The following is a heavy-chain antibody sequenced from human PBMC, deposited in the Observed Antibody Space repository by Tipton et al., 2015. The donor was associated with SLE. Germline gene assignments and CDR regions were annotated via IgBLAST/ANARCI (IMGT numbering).Heavy chain of an antibody. CDR2: ISASGGRT. J-gene: IGHJ6*02. D-gene: IGHD6-13*01. CDR1: GFMFSNYG. CDR3: ARPGIAAARGMDV. Sequence: SLRLSCAASGFMFSNYGMNWVRQAPGKGLEWVSSISASGGRTYYADSVKGRFTISRDNSKNMVNLQMNSLRAEDTAVYYCARPGIAAARGMDVWGQGTTVPVSS. V-gene: IGHV3-23*01.